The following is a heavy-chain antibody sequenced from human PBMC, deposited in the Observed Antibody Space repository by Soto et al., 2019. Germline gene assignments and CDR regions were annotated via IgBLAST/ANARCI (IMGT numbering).Heavy chain of an antibody. Sequence: EVQLVESGGGLVQPGGSLRLSCAASGFTFSSYEMNWVRQAPGKGLEWVSYISSSGSTIYYADSVKGRFTISRDNAKNLLYLQMNSLRAEDTAVYYCARDKVAARKGNWFDPWGQGTLVTVSS. J-gene: IGHJ5*02. V-gene: IGHV3-48*03. CDR1: GFTFSSYE. CDR3: ARDKVAARKGNWFDP. D-gene: IGHD6-6*01. CDR2: ISSSGSTI.